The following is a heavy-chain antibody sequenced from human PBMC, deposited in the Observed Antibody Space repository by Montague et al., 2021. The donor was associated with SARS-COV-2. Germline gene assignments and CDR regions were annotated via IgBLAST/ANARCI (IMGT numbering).Heavy chain of an antibody. CDR3: AKDRGGNSDWYFDL. Sequence: SETLSLTCAVYGGSFSGYYWSWIRQPPGKGLEWIGEINHSGSTNYNPSLKSRVTISVDTSTKQFSLRLNSVTAADTAVYYCAKDRGGNSDWYFDLWGRGTLVIGSS. CDR2: INHSGST. V-gene: IGHV4-34*01. CDR1: GGSFSGYY. D-gene: IGHD4-23*01. J-gene: IGHJ2*01.